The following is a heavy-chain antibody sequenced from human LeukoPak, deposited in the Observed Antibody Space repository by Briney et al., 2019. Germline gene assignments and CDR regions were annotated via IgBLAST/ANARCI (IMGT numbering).Heavy chain of an antibody. CDR1: GYTFTGYY. CDR2: INPSSGGT. CDR3: ARERVVRGAFFDY. J-gene: IGHJ4*02. V-gene: IGHV1-2*02. D-gene: IGHD3-10*01. Sequence: GASVKVSCKASGYTFTGYYMHWVRQAPGQGLEWMGWINPSSGGTSYGQKFKGGVTVTRDTSVSTAYLELTSLGPDGTAVYYCARERVVRGAFFDYWGQGTLVTVSS.